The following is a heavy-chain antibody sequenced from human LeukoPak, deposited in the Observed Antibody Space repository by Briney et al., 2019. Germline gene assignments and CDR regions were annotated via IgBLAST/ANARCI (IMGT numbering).Heavy chain of an antibody. D-gene: IGHD3-22*01. J-gene: IGHJ3*02. CDR1: GGSISSSSYY. V-gene: IGHV4-39*07. CDR2: IYYSGST. Sequence: SETLSLTCTVSGGSISSSSYYWGWIRQPPGKGLEWIGSIYYSGSTYYNPSLKSRVTISVDTSKNQFSLKLSSVTAADTAVYYCARDLLVFRYDSSGYYGAFDIWGQGTMVTVSS. CDR3: ARDLLVFRYDSSGYYGAFDI.